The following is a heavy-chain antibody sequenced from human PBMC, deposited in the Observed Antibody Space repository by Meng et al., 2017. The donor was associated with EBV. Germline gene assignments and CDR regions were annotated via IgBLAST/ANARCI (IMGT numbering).Heavy chain of an antibody. V-gene: IGHV4-39*07. CDR1: GGSISSSSYY. D-gene: IGHD5-18*01. CDR2: IYYSGST. J-gene: IGHJ5*02. Sequence: QLQLQESGPGLVKPSETLSLTCTVSGGSISSSSYYWGWIRQPPGKGLEWIGSIYYSGSTYYNPSLKSRVTISVDTSKNQFSLKLSSVTAADTAVYYCAREITAMPNENWFDPWGQGTLGTVAS. CDR3: AREITAMPNENWFDP.